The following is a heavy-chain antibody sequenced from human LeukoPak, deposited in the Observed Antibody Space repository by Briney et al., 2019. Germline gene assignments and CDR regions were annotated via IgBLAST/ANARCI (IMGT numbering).Heavy chain of an antibody. Sequence: ASVKVSCKASGYTFTSYYMHWVRQAPGQGLEWMGIINPSGGSTSYAQKFQGRVTMTRDTSTSTVYMELSSLRSEDTAVYYCARGVAYYYDSSGYQEYFQHWGQGTLVTVSS. J-gene: IGHJ1*01. CDR2: INPSGGST. V-gene: IGHV1-46*01. CDR3: ARGVAYYYDSSGYQEYFQH. D-gene: IGHD3-22*01. CDR1: GYTFTSYY.